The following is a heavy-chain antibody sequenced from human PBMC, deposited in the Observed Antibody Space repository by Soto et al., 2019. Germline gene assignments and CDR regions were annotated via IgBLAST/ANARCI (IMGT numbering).Heavy chain of an antibody. CDR1: GFTFSSYA. CDR2: ISGSGGST. CDR3: AKHLAGGLLWFGELFGPLLEESAGPFDY. J-gene: IGHJ4*02. Sequence: EVQLLESGGGLVQPGGSLRLSCAASGFTFSSYAMSWVRQAPGKGLEWVSAISGSGGSTYYADSVKGRFTISRDNSKNTLYLQMNSLRAEDTAVYYCAKHLAGGLLWFGELFGPLLEESAGPFDYWGQGTLVTVSS. D-gene: IGHD3-10*01. V-gene: IGHV3-23*01.